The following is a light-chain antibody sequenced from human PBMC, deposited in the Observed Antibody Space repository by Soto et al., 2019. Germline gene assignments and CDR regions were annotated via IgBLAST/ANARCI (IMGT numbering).Light chain of an antibody. CDR3: QQYNSSPLT. Sequence: EIVLTQSPGTLSLSPGERATLSCRASQSVSSNYLAWYQQKPGQAPRLLIYGASSRATGIPDMFSGSGSGTDFTLTISRLEPEDFAVYYCQQYNSSPLTFGGGTKVEIK. V-gene: IGKV3-20*01. J-gene: IGKJ4*01. CDR1: QSVSSNY. CDR2: GAS.